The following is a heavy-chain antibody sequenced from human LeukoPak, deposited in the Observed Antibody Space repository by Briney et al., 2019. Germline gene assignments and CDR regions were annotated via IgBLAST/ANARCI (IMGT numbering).Heavy chain of an antibody. J-gene: IGHJ4*02. Sequence: SETLSLTCAVSGYSINSGYYWGWIRQPPGKGLEWIGNIYHSGSTYYNPSLKSRVTISVDTSKNQFSLKLSSVTAADTAVCYCARVLEDYVWGRTLYYFDYWGQGTLVTVSS. V-gene: IGHV4-38-2*01. CDR2: IYHSGST. D-gene: IGHD3-16*01. CDR1: GYSINSGYY. CDR3: ARVLEDYVWGRTLYYFDY.